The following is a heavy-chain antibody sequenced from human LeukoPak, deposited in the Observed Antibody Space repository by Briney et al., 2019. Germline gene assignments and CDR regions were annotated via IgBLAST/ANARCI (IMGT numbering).Heavy chain of an antibody. CDR1: GFTFRTYW. CDR2: INGDGSST. D-gene: IGHD3-10*01. Sequence: PGGSLRLSCAASGFTFRTYWMYWVRQAPGKGLVWVSRINGDGSSTSYAGSVKGRFTISRDNAKNTVYLQMHSLRADDSAVYYCARAGSGLDYWGQGTLVTVSS. CDR3: ARAGSGLDY. V-gene: IGHV3-74*01. J-gene: IGHJ4*02.